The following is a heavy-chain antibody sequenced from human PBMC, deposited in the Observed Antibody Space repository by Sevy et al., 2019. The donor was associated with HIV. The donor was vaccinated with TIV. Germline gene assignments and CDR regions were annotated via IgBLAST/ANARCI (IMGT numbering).Heavy chain of an antibody. V-gene: IGHV3-21*01. Sequence: GGSLRLSCTASEFTFSSFSMSWVRQAPGKGLEWVASINSRSTYIYHADPVKSRFTISRDNAKNSLYLQMNSLRAEDMAVYYCARDPSPGITAIQDYWGPGTLVTVSS. CDR1: EFTFSSFS. CDR3: ARDPSPGITAIQDY. CDR2: INSRSTYI. D-gene: IGHD2-21*02. J-gene: IGHJ4*02.